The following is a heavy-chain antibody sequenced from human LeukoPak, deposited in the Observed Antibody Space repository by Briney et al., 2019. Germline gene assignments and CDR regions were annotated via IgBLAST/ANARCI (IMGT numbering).Heavy chain of an antibody. D-gene: IGHD1-26*01. CDR1: GGSISSYY. CDR2: IYYTGST. V-gene: IGHV4-59*13. CDR3: ARSGRGLATRFDP. Sequence: SETLSLTCTVSGGSISSYYWSWIRQPPGKGLDWIGYIYYTGSTNYNPSLKSRVTLSVDTSKNQFSLKLSSVTAADTAVYYCARSGRGLATRFDPWGQGILVTVSS. J-gene: IGHJ5*02.